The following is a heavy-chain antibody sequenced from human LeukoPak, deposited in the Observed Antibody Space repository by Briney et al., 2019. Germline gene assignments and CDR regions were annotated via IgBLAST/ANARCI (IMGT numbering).Heavy chain of an antibody. Sequence: AGGSLRLSRAASGFTFSSYWMSWVRQVPGKGLEWVANIKKDGSETYYVDSVKGRFTISRDNSKNTLYLQMNSLRAEDTAVYYCAKDPSSSWYDYFDYWGQGTLVTVSS. V-gene: IGHV3-7*03. D-gene: IGHD6-13*01. CDR1: GFTFSSYW. CDR3: AKDPSSSWYDYFDY. J-gene: IGHJ4*02. CDR2: IKKDGSET.